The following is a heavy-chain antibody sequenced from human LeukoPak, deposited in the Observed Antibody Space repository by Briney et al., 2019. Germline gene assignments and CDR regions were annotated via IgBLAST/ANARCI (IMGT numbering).Heavy chain of an antibody. CDR3: ARDKRTDGNVEGFDY. V-gene: IGHV3-53*01. D-gene: IGHD1-14*01. J-gene: IGHJ4*02. CDR2: LHSGGST. Sequence: PGGSLRLSCAASGFTVSGHYMSWVRQAPGKGLEWVSILHSGGSTYYADSVKGRFTISRDNSKNTLYLQMSSVRAEDTAVYYCARDKRTDGNVEGFDYWGQGTLVTVSS. CDR1: GFTVSGHY.